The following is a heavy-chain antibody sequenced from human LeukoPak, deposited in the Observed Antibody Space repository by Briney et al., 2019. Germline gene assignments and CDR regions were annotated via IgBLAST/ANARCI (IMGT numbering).Heavy chain of an antibody. CDR2: IYSGGST. J-gene: IGHJ4*02. Sequence: GGSLRLSCAASGLTVSSNYMSWVRQAPGKGLEWVSVIYSGGSTYYADSVKGRFTISRDNSKNTLYLQMNSLRAEDTAVYYCARDGYSYGSFDYWGQGTLVTVSS. V-gene: IGHV3-53*01. CDR3: ARDGYSYGSFDY. D-gene: IGHD5-18*01. CDR1: GLTVSSNY.